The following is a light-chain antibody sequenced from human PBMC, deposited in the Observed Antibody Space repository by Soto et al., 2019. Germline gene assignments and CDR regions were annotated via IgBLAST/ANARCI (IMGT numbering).Light chain of an antibody. CDR2: AAS. V-gene: IGKV1-39*01. J-gene: IGKJ2*01. CDR1: QIVDTS. Sequence: QMTQSPSSLSASVGNSVTVTCRASQIVDTSLNWYQQKPGKAPQLLIYAASSLQIWVPSRLSGSRCATYFTLTIPKPQPEDFATYYCQQTHRLPPTFGQGTRV. CDR3: QQTHRLPPT.